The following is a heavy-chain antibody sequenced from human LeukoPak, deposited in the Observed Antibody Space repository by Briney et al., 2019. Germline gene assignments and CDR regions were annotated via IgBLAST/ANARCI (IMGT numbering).Heavy chain of an antibody. J-gene: IGHJ4*02. V-gene: IGHV1-2*04. CDR3: ARSMEGNSSGWLDGYYFDY. Sequence: SVKVSCKASGYTFTGYYMHWVRQAPGQGLEWMGWINPNSGGTNYAQKFQGWVTMTRDTSISTAYMELSRLRSDDTAVYYCARSMEGNSSGWLDGYYFDYWGQGTLVTVSS. D-gene: IGHD6-19*01. CDR2: INPNSGGT. CDR1: GYTFTGYY.